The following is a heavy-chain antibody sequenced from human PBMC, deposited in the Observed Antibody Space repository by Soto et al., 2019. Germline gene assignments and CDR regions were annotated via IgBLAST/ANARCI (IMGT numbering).Heavy chain of an antibody. CDR3: VRGNTGYGNFDY. D-gene: IGHD5-12*01. Sequence: AVGSLRLSCAASGFTFSSYWVHWVRQAPGKGLVWVARIYNPGSTASYADSAKGRFTISRDNAKNTLYLQMSSLTVEDTAVFYCVRGNTGYGNFDYWGQEILVTVS. CDR1: GFTFSSYW. V-gene: IGHV3-74*01. J-gene: IGHJ4*02. CDR2: IYNPGSTA.